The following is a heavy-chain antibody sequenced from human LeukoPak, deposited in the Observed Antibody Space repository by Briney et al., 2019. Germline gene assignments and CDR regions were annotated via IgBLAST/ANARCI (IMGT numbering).Heavy chain of an antibody. Sequence: GGSLRLSCAASGFTFSNYGMHWVRQAPGKGLEWVAVISYDESDKYYADSVKGRFTISRDNSKNTLYLQMNSLRPEDTAVYYCAKGVVAATNAAYSGMAVWGQGTTVTVSS. D-gene: IGHD2-15*01. V-gene: IGHV3-30*18. J-gene: IGHJ6*02. CDR3: AKGVVAATNAAYSGMAV. CDR2: ISYDESDK. CDR1: GFTFSNYG.